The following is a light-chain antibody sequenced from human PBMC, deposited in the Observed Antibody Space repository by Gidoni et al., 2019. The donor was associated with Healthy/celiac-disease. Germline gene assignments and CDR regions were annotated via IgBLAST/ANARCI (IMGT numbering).Light chain of an antibody. CDR1: NIGSKS. J-gene: IGLJ1*01. CDR3: QVWDSSSDHPFF. V-gene: IGLV3-21*02. CDR2: DAS. Sequence: SYVLTQPPSVSVAPGQTARITCGGNNIGSKSVHWYQQKPGQAPVLVVYDASDRPSGIPARFSGSNSGNTATLTIRRVEAGDEADYYCQVWDSSSDHPFFFGTGTKVTVX.